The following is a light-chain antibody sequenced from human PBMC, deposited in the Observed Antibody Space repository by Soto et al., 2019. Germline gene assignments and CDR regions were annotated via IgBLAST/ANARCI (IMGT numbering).Light chain of an antibody. V-gene: IGLV2-8*01. Sequence: QSALTQPPSASGSPGQSVAISSTGTSSDVGGYNYVSWYQHHPGKAPKLMIYEVSKRPSGVPDRFSGSKSGNTASLSVSGLQAEDEADYYCNSYAGNNWVFGGGTKLTVL. CDR3: NSYAGNNWV. CDR1: SSDVGGYNY. J-gene: IGLJ3*02. CDR2: EVS.